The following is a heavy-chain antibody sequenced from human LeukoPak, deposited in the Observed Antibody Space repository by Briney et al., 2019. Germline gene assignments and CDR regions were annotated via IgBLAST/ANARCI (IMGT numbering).Heavy chain of an antibody. CDR3: ARDHHMIVVLPTFDY. CDR2: ISYDGSSK. D-gene: IGHD3-22*01. Sequence: PGGSLRLSCVVSGFSFSSYGMHWVRQAPGKGLEWVAVISYDGSSKYYADSVKGRFTISRDNSKNTLYLQMNSLRAEDTAVYYCARDHHMIVVLPTFDYWGQGTLVTVSS. CDR1: GFSFSSYG. V-gene: IGHV3-30*03. J-gene: IGHJ4*02.